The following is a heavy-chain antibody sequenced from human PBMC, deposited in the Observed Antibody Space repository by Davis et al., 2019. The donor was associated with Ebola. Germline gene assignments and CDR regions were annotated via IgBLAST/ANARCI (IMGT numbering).Heavy chain of an antibody. D-gene: IGHD6-13*01. Sequence: GGSLRLSCGVSGLPFSAYFMDWVRLTPGKGLEWVGLSRNKENRYNTEYAASVRGRFTISRDDSKESLYLQMNSLRAEDTAVYYCAKDAAAAGTGDLFYYYYGMDVWGKGTTVTVSS. V-gene: IGHV3-72*01. CDR3: AKDAAAAGTGDLFYYYYGMDV. CDR2: SRNKENRYNT. J-gene: IGHJ6*04. CDR1: GLPFSAYF.